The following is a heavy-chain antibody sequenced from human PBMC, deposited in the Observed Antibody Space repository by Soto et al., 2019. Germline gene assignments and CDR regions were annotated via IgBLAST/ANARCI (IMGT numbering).Heavy chain of an antibody. CDR3: ARSQTTVTSYDY. V-gene: IGHV4-61*01. CDR1: GGSVSIGSYY. J-gene: IGHJ4*02. CDR2: IYYSGST. Sequence: SETLSLTCTVCGGSVSIGSYYWSWIRQPPGKGLEWIGYIYYSGSTNYNPSLKSRVTISVDTSKNQFSLKLSSVTAADTAVYYCARSQTTVTSYDYWGQGTLVTVSS. D-gene: IGHD4-17*01.